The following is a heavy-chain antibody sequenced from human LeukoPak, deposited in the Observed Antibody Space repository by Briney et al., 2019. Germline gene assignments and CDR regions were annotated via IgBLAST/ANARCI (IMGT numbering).Heavy chain of an antibody. Sequence: SETLSLTCTLSGGPISNYQWSRIRQPPGKGLEWIGEINHSGSTNYNPSLKSRVTISVDTSKNQFSLKLSSVTAADTAVYYCARERRITMIVVVKRGDAYDIWGQGTMVTVSS. D-gene: IGHD3-22*01. J-gene: IGHJ3*02. V-gene: IGHV4-34*01. CDR1: GGPISNYQ. CDR2: INHSGST. CDR3: ARERRITMIVVVKRGDAYDI.